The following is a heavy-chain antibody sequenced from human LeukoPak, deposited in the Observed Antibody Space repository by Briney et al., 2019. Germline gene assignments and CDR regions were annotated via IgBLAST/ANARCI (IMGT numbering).Heavy chain of an antibody. V-gene: IGHV3-23*01. D-gene: IGHD2-2*01. J-gene: IGHJ4*02. CDR1: GFTFISYG. CDR2: ISGGGGST. Sequence: GGALRLSCAASGFTFISYGMSWVRQAPGRGLEWVSAISGGGGSTYYADSVKGRFTISRDNSKKTLYLQMKSLRAEDRDVCYCARVRKDIGVIPGAMRDTYYFDYWGQGTLVTVSS. CDR3: ARVRKDIGVIPGAMRDTYYFDY.